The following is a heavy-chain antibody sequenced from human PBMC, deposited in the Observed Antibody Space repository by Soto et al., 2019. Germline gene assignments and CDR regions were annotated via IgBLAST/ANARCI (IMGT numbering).Heavy chain of an antibody. CDR3: ARDPFDEIVGLGY. CDR2: IYYSGST. J-gene: IGHJ4*02. CDR1: GGSVSSGSYY. V-gene: IGHV4-61*01. Sequence: SETLSLTCTVSGGSVSSGSYYWSWIRQPPGKGLEWIGYIYYSGSTNYNPSLKSRVTISVDTSKNQFSLKLSSVTAADTAVYYCARDPFDEIVGLGYWGQGTLVTVSS. D-gene: IGHD3-22*01.